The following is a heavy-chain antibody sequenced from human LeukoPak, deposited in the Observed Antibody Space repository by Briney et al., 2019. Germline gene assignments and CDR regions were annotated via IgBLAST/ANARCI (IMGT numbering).Heavy chain of an antibody. V-gene: IGHV4-4*07. CDR2: IYTSGST. CDR3: ARHNPQGSCSGGSCPGWFDP. Sequence: SETLSLTCTVSGGSISSYYWSWIRQPAGKGLEWIGRIYTSGSTNYNPSLKSRVTMPVDTSKNQFSLRLTSVTAADTAVYYCARHNPQGSCSGGSCPGWFDPWGQGTLVLVSS. CDR1: GGSISSYY. D-gene: IGHD2-15*01. J-gene: IGHJ5*02.